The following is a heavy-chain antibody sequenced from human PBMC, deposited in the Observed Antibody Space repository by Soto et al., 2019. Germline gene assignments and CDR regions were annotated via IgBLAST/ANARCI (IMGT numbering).Heavy chain of an antibody. CDR3: ARTKNRAQSGGISYSRMAV. CDR2: IMPIFRTA. D-gene: IGHD2-15*01. Sequence: QVQVVQSGAEVKKPGSSVKVSCKTSGGTFSTSAISWGRQAPGQGLEWMGGIMPIFRTAHYAQRFQGRVTRTADESASTGYLALRSLTSGDTATYYRARTKNRAQSGGISYSRMAVWGSGPRVTVTS. V-gene: IGHV1-69*12. CDR1: GGTFSTSA. J-gene: IGHJ6*01.